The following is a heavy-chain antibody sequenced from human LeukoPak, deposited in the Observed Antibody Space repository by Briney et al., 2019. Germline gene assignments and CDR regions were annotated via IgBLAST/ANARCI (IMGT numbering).Heavy chain of an antibody. CDR3: ARGYGSGSYWNY. Sequence: SETLSLTCAVYGGSFSGYYWSWIRQPPGKGLEWIGEIERGGSTDYNPSLESRVTISVDTSKKQFSLNLNSVTAADTAVYYCARGYGSGSYWNYWGQGTLVTVSS. V-gene: IGHV4-34*01. J-gene: IGHJ4*02. CDR2: IERGGST. CDR1: GGSFSGYY. D-gene: IGHD3-10*01.